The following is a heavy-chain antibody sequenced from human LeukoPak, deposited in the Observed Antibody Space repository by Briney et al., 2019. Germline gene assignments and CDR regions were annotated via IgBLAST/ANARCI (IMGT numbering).Heavy chain of an antibody. J-gene: IGHJ4*02. D-gene: IGHD1-14*01. CDR2: ITNNGGRT. CDR1: GFTFSSYG. Sequence: GGSLRLSCAASGFTFSSYGMHWVRQAPGKGLEYVSAITNNGGRTYYADSVKGRFTISRDNSKNTLYLQMGSLRVEDMAVYYCARASSTGPPDYWGQGTLVTVS. CDR3: ARASSTGPPDY. V-gene: IGHV3-64*02.